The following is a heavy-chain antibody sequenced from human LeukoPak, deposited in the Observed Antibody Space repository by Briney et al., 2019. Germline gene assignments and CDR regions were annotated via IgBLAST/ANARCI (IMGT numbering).Heavy chain of an antibody. D-gene: IGHD5-12*01. CDR1: GFTFSTYD. Sequence: QPGGSLRLPCAASGFTFSTYDMSWVRQAPGKGLEWVACIGGSGGAIYYRDSVKGRFTISRDNSKSTLYLQMNSLRADDTAVYFCAKWMSRVQAFDIWGQGTMVTVSS. CDR2: IGGSGGAI. CDR3: AKWMSRVQAFDI. V-gene: IGHV3-23*01. J-gene: IGHJ3*02.